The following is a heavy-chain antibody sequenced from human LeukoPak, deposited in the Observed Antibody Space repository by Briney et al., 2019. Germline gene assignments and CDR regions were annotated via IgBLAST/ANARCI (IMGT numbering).Heavy chain of an antibody. J-gene: IGHJ2*01. D-gene: IGHD3-10*01. CDR2: IYHSGST. Sequence: SETLSLTCAVSGYSISSGYYWGWIRQPPGKRLEWIGSIYHSGSTYYNPSLKSRVTISVDTSKNQFSLKLSSVTAADTAVYYCARALGTRSGYFDLWGRGTLVTVSS. CDR1: GYSISSGYY. CDR3: ARALGTRSGYFDL. V-gene: IGHV4-38-2*01.